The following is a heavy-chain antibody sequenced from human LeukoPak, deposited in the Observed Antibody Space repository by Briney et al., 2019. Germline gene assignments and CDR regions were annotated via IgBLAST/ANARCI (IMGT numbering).Heavy chain of an antibody. CDR3: ASRVSASSSWYPGDYYYGMDV. D-gene: IGHD6-13*01. V-gene: IGHV4-39*01. CDR1: GGSISSRSYY. CDR2: IYYSGST. J-gene: IGHJ6*02. Sequence: PSETLSLTCTVSGGSISSRSYYWGWIRQPPGKGLEWIGSIYYSGSTYYNPSLKSRVTISVDTSKNQFSLKLSSVTAADTAVYYCASRVSASSSWYPGDYYYGMDVWGQGTTVTVSS.